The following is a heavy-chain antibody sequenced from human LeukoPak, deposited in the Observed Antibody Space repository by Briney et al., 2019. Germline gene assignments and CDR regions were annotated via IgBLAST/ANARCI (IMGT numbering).Heavy chain of an antibody. CDR3: VKGQDWFDP. Sequence: GGSLRLSCAASGFTFRSYWMHWVRQAPGKGLEWVSRIKGDGSGTTYADSVKGRFTISRDNAKNTLNLQMNSLRAEDTAVYYCVKGQDWFDPWGQGTLVTVSS. CDR2: IKGDGSGT. J-gene: IGHJ5*02. V-gene: IGHV3-74*01. CDR1: GFTFRSYW.